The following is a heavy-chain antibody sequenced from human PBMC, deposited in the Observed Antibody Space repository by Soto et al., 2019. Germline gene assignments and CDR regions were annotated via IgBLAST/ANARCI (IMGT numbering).Heavy chain of an antibody. V-gene: IGHV3-30-3*01. J-gene: IGHJ6*02. D-gene: IGHD2-2*01. CDR3: ASQPHRQYGMDV. Sequence: GGSLRLSCAASGFTFSSYAMHWVRQAPGKGLEWVAVISYDGSNKYYADSVKGRFTISRDNSKNTLYLQMNSLRAEDTAVYYCASQPHRQYGMDVWGQGTTVTVSS. CDR1: GFTFSSYA. CDR2: ISYDGSNK.